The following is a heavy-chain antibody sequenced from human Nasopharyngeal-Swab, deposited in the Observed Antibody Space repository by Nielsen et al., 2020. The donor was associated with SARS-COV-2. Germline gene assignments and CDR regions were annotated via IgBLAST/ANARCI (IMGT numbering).Heavy chain of an antibody. CDR2: INAGNGNT. CDR1: GYTYTRYA. D-gene: IGHD3-3*01. J-gene: IGHJ5*02. Sequence: AAVKVSCKASGYTYTRYAMHWVRQAPGQRLEWMGWINAGNGNTKYSQKFQGRVTITRDTSASTAYMELSSLRSEDTAVYYCARGGRITIFGVAIPERARFDPWGQGTLVTVSS. CDR3: ARGGRITIFGVAIPERARFDP. V-gene: IGHV1-3*01.